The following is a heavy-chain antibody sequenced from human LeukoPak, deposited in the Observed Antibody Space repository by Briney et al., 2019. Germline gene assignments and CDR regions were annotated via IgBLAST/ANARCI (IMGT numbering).Heavy chain of an antibody. V-gene: IGHV3-21*01. CDR3: ARRGDGYCSSTSCYEGCYFDY. J-gene: IGHJ4*02. D-gene: IGHD2-2*03. CDR2: ISSSSSYI. CDR1: GFTFSSYS. Sequence: GGSLRLSCAVSGFTFSSYSMNWVRQAPGKGLEWVSSISSSSSYIYYADSVKGRFTISRDNAKNSLYLQMNSLRAEDTAVYYCARRGDGYCSSTSCYEGCYFDYWGQGTLVTVSS.